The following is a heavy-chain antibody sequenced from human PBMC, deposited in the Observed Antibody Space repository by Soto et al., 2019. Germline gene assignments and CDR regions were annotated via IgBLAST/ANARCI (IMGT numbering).Heavy chain of an antibody. CDR2: MNPNSGNT. CDR1: GYTFTSYD. J-gene: IGHJ6*03. CDR3: ARARDSDYDFWSGYPYYYYYMDV. V-gene: IGHV1-8*01. Sequence: ASVKVSCKASGYTFTSYDINWVRQATGQGLEWMGWMNPNSGNTGYAQKFQGRVTMTRNTSISTAYMELSSLRSEDTAVYYCARARDSDYDFWSGYPYYYYYMDVWGKGTTVTVSS. D-gene: IGHD3-3*01.